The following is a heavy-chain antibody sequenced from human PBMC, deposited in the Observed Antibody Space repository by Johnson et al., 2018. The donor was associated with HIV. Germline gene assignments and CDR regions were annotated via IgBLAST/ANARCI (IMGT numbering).Heavy chain of an antibody. V-gene: IGHV3-30*03. CDR3: ARSPEGDAFDI. Sequence: QVQLVESGGGVVQPGGSLRLSCAASGFTFSSYGMHWVRHAPGRGLEWVAFISYSGSDTYYVDSVKGRFTVSRDNSENTLFLQMNSLRDEDTAVYYCARSPEGDAFDIWGQGTMVTVSS. CDR1: GFTFSSYG. CDR2: ISYSGSDT. J-gene: IGHJ3*02.